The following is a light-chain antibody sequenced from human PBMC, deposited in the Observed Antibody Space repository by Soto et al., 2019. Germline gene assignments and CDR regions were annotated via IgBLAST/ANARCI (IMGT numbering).Light chain of an antibody. CDR3: QQRSNWPRRWT. J-gene: IGKJ1*01. V-gene: IGKV3-11*01. Sequence: EIVLTQSPATLSLSPGERATLSCRASQSVSSYLAWYQQKPGQATRLLIYDASNRATGIPARCSGSGSRTDFTLTIGSLEPEDFAVYYCQQRSNWPRRWTFGQGIKVESK. CDR1: QSVSSY. CDR2: DAS.